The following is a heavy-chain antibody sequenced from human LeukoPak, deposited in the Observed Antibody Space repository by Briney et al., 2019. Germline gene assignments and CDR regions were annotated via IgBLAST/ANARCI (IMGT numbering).Heavy chain of an antibody. J-gene: IGHJ4*02. Sequence: GSLRLSCAASGFTFSSYGMHWVRQAPGKGLEWVAFIRYDGSNKYYADSVKGRFTISRDNSKNTLYLQMNSLRAEDTAVYYCAPGGLDLFDYWGQGTLVTVSS. V-gene: IGHV3-30*02. D-gene: IGHD3-10*01. CDR1: GFTFSSYG. CDR3: APGGLDLFDY. CDR2: IRYDGSNK.